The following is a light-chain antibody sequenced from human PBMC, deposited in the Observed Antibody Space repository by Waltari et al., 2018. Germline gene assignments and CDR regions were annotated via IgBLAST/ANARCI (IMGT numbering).Light chain of an antibody. Sequence: SALTQPASVSGSPGQSITLSCTGTSSDIGAYNYVSWYQQHPGKVPKVIIYNVNERPSRVSSRFSGSKSGNTASLTISGLQAEDEADYYCGSYTGSDIYLFGTGTKVTVL. CDR3: GSYTGSDIYL. J-gene: IGLJ1*01. CDR2: NVN. V-gene: IGLV2-14*03. CDR1: SSDIGAYNY.